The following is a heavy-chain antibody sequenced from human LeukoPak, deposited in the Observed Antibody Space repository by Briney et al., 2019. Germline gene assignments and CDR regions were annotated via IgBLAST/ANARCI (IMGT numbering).Heavy chain of an antibody. D-gene: IGHD3-10*01. V-gene: IGHV3-9*01. CDR3: AKATFGVEAFDI. CDR1: GFTFDDYA. CDR2: ISWNSGSI. Sequence: PGESLRLSCAASGFTFDDYAMHWVRQAPGKGLEWVSGISWNSGSIGYADSVKGRFTISRDNAKNSLYLQMNSLRAEDTALYYCAKATFGVEAFDIWGQGTMVTVSS. J-gene: IGHJ3*02.